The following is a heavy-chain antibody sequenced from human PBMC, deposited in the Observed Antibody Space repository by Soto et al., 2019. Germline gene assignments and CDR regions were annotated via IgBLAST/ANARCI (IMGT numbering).Heavy chain of an antibody. CDR1: GFTFSSYA. V-gene: IGHV3-23*01. D-gene: IGHD2-8*01. CDR3: AKGPGMYSDFAC. CDR2: ISGSDGST. Sequence: EVQMLESGGGLVQPGGSLRLSCAASGFTFSSYAMSWVRQAPGKGLEWVSAISGSDGSTFYADSVKGRFTISRDDSKSTLYLQMNSLRAEDTAVYYCAKGPGMYSDFACWGQGTRVTVSS. J-gene: IGHJ4*02.